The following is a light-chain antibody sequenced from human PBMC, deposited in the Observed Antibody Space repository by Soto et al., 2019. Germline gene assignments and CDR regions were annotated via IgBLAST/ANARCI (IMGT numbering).Light chain of an antibody. V-gene: IGKV1-12*01. CDR3: LQVYSFPRT. Sequence: DIQMTQSPSSVSASVGDRVTITCRASQGVSSWLAWYQQKPGKAPNLLIYAASNLQSGVPSRFSGSGSGTEFILTINNLQPEDFASYFCLQVYSFPRTFGLGTNVDIK. CDR2: AAS. J-gene: IGKJ1*01. CDR1: QGVSSW.